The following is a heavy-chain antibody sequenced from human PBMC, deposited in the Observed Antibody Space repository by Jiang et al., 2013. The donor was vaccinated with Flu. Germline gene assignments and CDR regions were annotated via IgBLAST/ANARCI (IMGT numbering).Heavy chain of an antibody. Sequence: SGAEVKKPGSSVKVSCKASGGTFSSYTISWVRQAPGQGLEWMGRIIPILGIANYAQKFQGRVTITADKSTSTAYMELSSLRSEDTAVYYCARERAYCGGDCYSSLWGQGTLVTVSS. J-gene: IGHJ4*02. CDR3: ARERAYCGGDCYSSL. V-gene: IGHV1-69*04. CDR1: GGTFSSYT. CDR2: IIPILGIA. D-gene: IGHD2-21*02.